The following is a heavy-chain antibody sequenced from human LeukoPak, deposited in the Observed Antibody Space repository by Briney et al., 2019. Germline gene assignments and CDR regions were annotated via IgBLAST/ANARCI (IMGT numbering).Heavy chain of an antibody. CDR3: ARSARVGYSYGYPDY. Sequence: ASVKVSCKASGYTFTGYYMHWVRQAPGQGLEWMGRINPNSGGTNYAQKFQGWVTMTRDTSINTAYMELSRLRSDDTAVYYCARSARVGYSYGYPDYWGQGTLVTVSS. J-gene: IGHJ4*02. CDR1: GYTFTGYY. CDR2: INPNSGGT. V-gene: IGHV1-2*04. D-gene: IGHD5-18*01.